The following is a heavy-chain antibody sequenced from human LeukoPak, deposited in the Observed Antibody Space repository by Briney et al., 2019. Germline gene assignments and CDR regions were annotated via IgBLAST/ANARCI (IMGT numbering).Heavy chain of an antibody. J-gene: IGHJ4*02. CDR2: ISGSGGST. V-gene: IGHV3-23*01. CDR3: AKDIVVVPAAMYYFDY. Sequence: GGSLRLSCAASGFTFSSYAMSWVRQAPGKRLEWVSAISGSGGSTYYADSVKGRFTISRDNSKNTLYLQMNSLRAEDTAVYYCAKDIVVVPAAMYYFDYWGQGTLVTVSS. CDR1: GFTFSSYA. D-gene: IGHD2-2*01.